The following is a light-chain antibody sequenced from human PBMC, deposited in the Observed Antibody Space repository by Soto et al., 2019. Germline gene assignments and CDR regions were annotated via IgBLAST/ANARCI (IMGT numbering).Light chain of an antibody. J-gene: IGKJ1*01. CDR3: QQYGSSRGT. CDR1: QSVSSY. V-gene: IGKV3-20*01. Sequence: EIVLTQSPATLFLSPGERATLSCRASQSVSSYLAWYQQKPGQAPRLLIYDASNRATGIPARFSGSGSGTDFTLTISRLEPEDFAVYYCQQYGSSRGTFGQGTKVDIK. CDR2: DAS.